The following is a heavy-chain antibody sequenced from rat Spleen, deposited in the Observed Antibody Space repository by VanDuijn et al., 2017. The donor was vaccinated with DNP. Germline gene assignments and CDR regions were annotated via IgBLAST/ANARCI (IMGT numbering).Heavy chain of an antibody. V-gene: IGHV1-43*01. CDR3: ARSWVGVRGIWFAF. J-gene: IGHJ3*01. Sequence: QVQLQQSGAELAKPGSSVKISCKASGYTFTSSYMGWIKQTTGQGLEYIGYIHTGSGGTNYNEKFKGKATLSVDKSSSTAFMQLSSLTPDDSAVYYCARSWVGVRGIWFAFWGQGTLVTVSS. D-gene: IGHD4-3*01. CDR1: GYTFTSSY. CDR2: IHTGSGGT.